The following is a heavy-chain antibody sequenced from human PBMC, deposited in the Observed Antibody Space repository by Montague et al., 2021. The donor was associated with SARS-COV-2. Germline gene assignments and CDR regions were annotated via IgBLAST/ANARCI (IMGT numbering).Heavy chain of an antibody. D-gene: IGHD4-23*01. J-gene: IGHJ2*01. CDR2: ISAYNGNT. CDR3: ARVATVVTGYWYLDL. V-gene: IGHV1-18*01. CDR1: GYTFSSHG. Sequence: SVKVSCKASGYTFSSHGISWVRQAPGQGLECMGWISAYNGNTSYAQNLQGRVTLTTHTSTSTAYMELTSLRSDDTAVYYCARVATVVTGYWYLDLWGRGTLVTVSS.